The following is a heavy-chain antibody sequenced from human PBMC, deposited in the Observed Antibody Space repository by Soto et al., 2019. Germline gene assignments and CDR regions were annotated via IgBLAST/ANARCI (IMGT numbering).Heavy chain of an antibody. V-gene: IGHV1-18*01. J-gene: IGHJ5*02. CDR2: ISLYSDGK. CDR3: ARVVPGAEAWFGP. CDR1: GYTFSNYG. D-gene: IGHD2-2*01. Sequence: QVQLVQSGGEVKRPGASVKVSCKTSGYTFSNYGITWVRQAPGQPLEWLGWISLYSDGKNDSQKFQGRVSMTTDTATTTAYMELRSRRSDATAGDYCARVVPGAEAWFGPWGQGTLVTVSS.